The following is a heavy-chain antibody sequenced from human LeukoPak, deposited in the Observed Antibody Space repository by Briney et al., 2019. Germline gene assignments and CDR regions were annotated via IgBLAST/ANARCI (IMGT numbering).Heavy chain of an antibody. J-gene: IGHJ4*02. CDR2: IYHSGST. D-gene: IGHD3-16*02. Sequence: SETLSLTCTVSGGSISSSSYYWGWIRQPPGKGLEWIGSIYHSGSTYYNPSLKSRVTISVDTSENQFSLKLSSVTAADTAVYYCATMGELSLSPDYWGQGTLVTVSS. V-gene: IGHV4-39*07. CDR3: ATMGELSLSPDY. CDR1: GGSISSSSYY.